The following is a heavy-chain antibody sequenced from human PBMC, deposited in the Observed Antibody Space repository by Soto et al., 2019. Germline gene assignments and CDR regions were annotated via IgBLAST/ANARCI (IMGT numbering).Heavy chain of an antibody. CDR1: GGTFSSYA. D-gene: IGHD6-19*01. V-gene: IGHV1-69*13. CDR2: IIPIFGTA. CDR3: AREAAVAAYFDY. J-gene: IGHJ4*02. Sequence: SVKVSCKASGGTFSSYAISWVRQAPGQGLEWMGGIIPIFGTANYAQKFQGRVTITADESTSTAYMELSSLRSEDTAVYYCAREAAVAAYFDYWGQGTLVTVSS.